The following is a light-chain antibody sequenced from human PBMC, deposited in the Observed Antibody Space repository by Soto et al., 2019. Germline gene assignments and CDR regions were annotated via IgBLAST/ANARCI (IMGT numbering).Light chain of an antibody. Sequence: EIVLTQSPATLSLSPGERATLSCRASQSVSSNLAWYQQKPGQAPRLLIYDASNRATGIPARFSGSGSGTDFTLTISSLEPEDFAVYYCQRGDTFGQRTRLEMK. CDR2: DAS. V-gene: IGKV3-11*01. CDR1: QSVSSN. J-gene: IGKJ5*01. CDR3: QRGDT.